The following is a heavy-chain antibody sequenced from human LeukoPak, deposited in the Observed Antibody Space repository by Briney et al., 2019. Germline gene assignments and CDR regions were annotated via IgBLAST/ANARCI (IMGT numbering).Heavy chain of an antibody. Sequence: PGGSLRLSCAASGFTFSSYAMHWVRQAPGKGLEWVAVISYDGSNKYYADSVKGRFTISRDNSKNTLYLQMNGLRAEDSAVYYCARGRVATIRPYYFDYWGQGALVTVSS. J-gene: IGHJ4*02. CDR2: ISYDGSNK. D-gene: IGHD5-12*01. V-gene: IGHV3-30*01. CDR1: GFTFSSYA. CDR3: ARGRVATIRPYYFDY.